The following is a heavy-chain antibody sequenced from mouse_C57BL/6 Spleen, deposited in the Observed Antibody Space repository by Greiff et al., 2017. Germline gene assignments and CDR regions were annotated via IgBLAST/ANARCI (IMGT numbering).Heavy chain of an antibody. D-gene: IGHD2-5*01. CDR1: GYTFTSYW. CDR2: IDPSDSYT. J-gene: IGHJ2*01. V-gene: IGHV1-69*01. CDR3: ARAYSNYFDY. Sequence: QVQLKQPGAELVMPGASVKLSCKASGYTFTSYWMHWVKQRPGQGLEWIGEIDPSDSYTNYNQKFKGKSTLTVDKSSSTAYMQLSSLTSEDSAVYYGARAYSNYFDYWGQGTTLTVSS.